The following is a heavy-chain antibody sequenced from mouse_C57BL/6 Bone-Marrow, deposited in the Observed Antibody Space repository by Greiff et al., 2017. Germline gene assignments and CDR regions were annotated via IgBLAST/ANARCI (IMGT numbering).Heavy chain of an antibody. V-gene: IGHV1-81*01. Sequence: QVQLQQSGAELARPGASVKLSCKASGYTFTSYGISWVKQRTGQGLEWIGEIYPRSGNNYYNEKFKGKATLTADKSSSTAYMELRSLTSEDSAVYFCARARYWYFDVWGTGTTVTVSS. CDR2: IYPRSGNN. CDR1: GYTFTSYG. CDR3: ARARYWYFDV. J-gene: IGHJ1*03.